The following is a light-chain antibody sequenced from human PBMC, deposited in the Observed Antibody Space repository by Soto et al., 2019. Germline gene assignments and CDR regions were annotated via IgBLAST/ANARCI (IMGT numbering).Light chain of an antibody. J-gene: IGKJ2*02. CDR1: QSVSNF. CDR2: DAS. CDR3: QQRSDWPRT. V-gene: IGKV3-11*01. Sequence: EIVLTQSPASLSLSPGERATLSCRASQSVSNFLVCYQQKPGQAPRLLIFDASNRATGIPARFSGSGSGTDFTLTISSLEPEDFAIYYCQQRSDWPRTFGQGTTLEMK.